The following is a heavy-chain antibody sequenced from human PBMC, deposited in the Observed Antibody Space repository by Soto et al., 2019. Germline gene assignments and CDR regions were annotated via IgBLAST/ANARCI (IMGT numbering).Heavy chain of an antibody. V-gene: IGHV3-23*01. D-gene: IGHD1-26*01. CDR3: NVGSNDAFDI. CDR2: ISGSGGST. J-gene: IGHJ3*02. CDR1: GFTFDDYA. Sequence: GGSLRLSCAASGFTFDDYAMHWVRQAPGKGLEWVSAISGSGGSTYYADSVKGRFTISRDNSKNTLYLQMNSLRAEDTAVYYCNVGSNDAFDIWGQGTMVTV.